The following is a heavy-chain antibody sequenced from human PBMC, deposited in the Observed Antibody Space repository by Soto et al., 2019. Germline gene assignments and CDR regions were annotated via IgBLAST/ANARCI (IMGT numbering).Heavy chain of an antibody. CDR1: GFTFSSYA. Sequence: PGGSLRLSCAASGFTFSSYAMSWVRQAPGKGLEWVSAISGSGGSTYYADSVKGRFTISRDNSKNTLYLQMNSLRAEDTAVYYCAKREGHSNWSPPYYYYGMDVWGQGTTVTVSS. CDR2: ISGSGGST. D-gene: IGHD7-27*01. V-gene: IGHV3-23*01. CDR3: AKREGHSNWSPPYYYYGMDV. J-gene: IGHJ6*02.